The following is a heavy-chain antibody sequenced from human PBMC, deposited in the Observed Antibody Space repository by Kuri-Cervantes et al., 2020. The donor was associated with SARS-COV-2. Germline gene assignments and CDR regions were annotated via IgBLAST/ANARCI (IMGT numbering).Heavy chain of an antibody. D-gene: IGHD6-13*01. V-gene: IGHV4-38-2*01. CDR3: AGTFSGYSSSWVKEKYYYYGMDV. J-gene: IGHJ6*02. Sequence: SETLSLTCAVSGYSISSGYYWGWIRQPPGKGLEWIGSIYHSGSTYYNPSLKSRVTMSVDTSKNQFSLKLSSVTAADTAVYYCAGTFSGYSSSWVKEKYYYYGMDVWGQGTTVTVSS. CDR2: IYHSGST. CDR1: GYSISSGYY.